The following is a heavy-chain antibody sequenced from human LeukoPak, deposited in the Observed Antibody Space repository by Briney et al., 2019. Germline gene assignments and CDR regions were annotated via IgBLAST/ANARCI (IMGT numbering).Heavy chain of an antibody. Sequence: GGSLRLSCAASGFTFSSYSMNWVRQAPGKGLEWVSYISSSSSTIYYADSVKGRFTISRDNAKNSLYLQMNSLRAEDTAVYYCARDGIYDFRSGYGPFDYWGQGTLVTVSS. J-gene: IGHJ4*02. CDR2: ISSSSSTI. V-gene: IGHV3-48*01. D-gene: IGHD3-3*01. CDR3: ARDGIYDFRSGYGPFDY. CDR1: GFTFSSYS.